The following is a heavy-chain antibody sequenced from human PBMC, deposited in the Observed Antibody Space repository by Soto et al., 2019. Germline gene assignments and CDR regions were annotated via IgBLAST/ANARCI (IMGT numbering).Heavy chain of an antibody. CDR1: GFTFSHAW. CDR2: IKSKIDGGTS. CDR3: ATMGHCSNGVCSYYYYGMDV. Sequence: EVQLVESGGGLVKPGGSLRLSCGASGFTFSHAWMNWVCQAPGKGLEWVGRIKSKIDGGTSDYAAPVKGRFSISRDDSKDTLFLQMNSLKTEDTAVYFCATMGHCSNGVCSYYYYGMDVWGLGTTVTVSS. J-gene: IGHJ6*02. V-gene: IGHV3-15*07. D-gene: IGHD2-8*01.